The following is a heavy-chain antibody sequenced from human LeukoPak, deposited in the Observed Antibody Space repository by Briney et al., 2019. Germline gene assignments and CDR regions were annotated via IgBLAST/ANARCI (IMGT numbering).Heavy chain of an antibody. CDR2: IGGTGTSI. D-gene: IGHD7-27*01. CDR1: GFTFSRDS. J-gene: IGHJ3*01. V-gene: IGHV3-21*06. CDR3: ARELPGEAFDV. Sequence: GGSLRLSCVAFGFTFSRDSMNWVRQAPGKGLEWVSSIGGTGTSIYYADSVKGRFTVSRDIAKNSLYLQMNSLRAEDTAIYYCARELPGEAFDVWGQGTMVTVSS.